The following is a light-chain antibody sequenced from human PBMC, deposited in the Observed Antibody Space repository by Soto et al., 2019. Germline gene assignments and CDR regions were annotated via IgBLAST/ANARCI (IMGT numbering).Light chain of an antibody. J-gene: IGKJ2*01. CDR2: DAS. Sequence: AIRMTQSPSSFSASTGDRVTITCRASQGISSYLAWYQQKPGKAPKLLIYDASSLQSGVPSTFSGSGSGTEFTLTISSLQPDDFATYYCQQYNSYPYTFGQGTKVDI. CDR1: QGISSY. CDR3: QQYNSYPYT. V-gene: IGKV1-8*01.